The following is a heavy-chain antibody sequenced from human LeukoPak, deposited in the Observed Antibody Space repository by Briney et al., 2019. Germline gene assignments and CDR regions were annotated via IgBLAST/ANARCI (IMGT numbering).Heavy chain of an antibody. D-gene: IGHD3-22*01. CDR1: GGSISSYY. CDR2: IYYSGST. CDR3: ARQRHDSSGYHVDY. Sequence: SETLSLTCTVSGGSISSYYWSWIRQPPGKGLEWVGYIYYSGSTNYIPSLKSRVTISVDTSENQFSLKLSSVTAADTAVYYCARQRHDSSGYHVDYWGQGTLVTVSS. J-gene: IGHJ4*02. V-gene: IGHV4-59*08.